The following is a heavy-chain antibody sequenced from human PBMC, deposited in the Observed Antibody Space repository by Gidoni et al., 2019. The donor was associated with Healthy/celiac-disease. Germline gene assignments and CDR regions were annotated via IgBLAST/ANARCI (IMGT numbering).Heavy chain of an antibody. Sequence: QLQLQESGPGLVKPSETLSLTCTVSGGSIRSSSYYWGLGRQPPGKGLEVIGSIYSSGSTYYNPSLKSRVTISVDTSKNQFSLKLSSVTAADTAVYYCARSADYNWFDPWGQGTLVTVSS. CDR1: GGSIRSSSYY. V-gene: IGHV4-39*01. J-gene: IGHJ5*02. CDR2: IYSSGST. CDR3: ARSADYNWFDP.